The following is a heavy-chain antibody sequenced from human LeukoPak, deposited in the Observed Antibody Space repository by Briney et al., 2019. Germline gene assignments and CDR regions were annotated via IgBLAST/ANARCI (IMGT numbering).Heavy chain of an antibody. CDR2: IVGSSSNI. CDR3: ATDSPETAAFDY. J-gene: IGHJ4*02. CDR1: GFRFSTYS. D-gene: IGHD1-1*01. Sequence: GGPLGLSFPASGFRFSTYSMNWVRPAPGKGLGWVSYIVGSSSNIYYADSVKGRFTISRDNAKNSLYLQMDSLRAEDTAVYYCATDSPETAAFDYWGQGTLVTVSS. V-gene: IGHV3-48*04.